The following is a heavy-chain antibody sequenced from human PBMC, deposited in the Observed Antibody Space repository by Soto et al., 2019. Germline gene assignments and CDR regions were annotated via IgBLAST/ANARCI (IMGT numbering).Heavy chain of an antibody. D-gene: IGHD3-16*02. J-gene: IGHJ3*02. CDR1: GFTFSSYS. CDR2: ISSSSSTI. CDR3: ARVMARNYIWGSYRLGNAFDI. V-gene: IGHV3-48*01. Sequence: PGGSLRLSCAASGFTFSSYSMNWVRQAPGKGLEWVSYISSSSSTIYYADSVKGRFTISRDNAKNSLYLQMNSLRAEDTAVYYCARVMARNYIWGSYRLGNAFDIWGQGTMVTVSS.